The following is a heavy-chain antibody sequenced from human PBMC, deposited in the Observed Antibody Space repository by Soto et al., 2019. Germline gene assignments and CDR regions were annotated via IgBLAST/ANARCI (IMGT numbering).Heavy chain of an antibody. Sequence: QVQLVQSGAEVKKPGSSVKVSCKASGGTFSSYAISWVRQAPGQGLEWMGGIIPIFGTANYAQKFQGRVTIXXDXSXXTAYLELSSLRSEDTAVYYCARDEEAGGYSYDLDYWGQGTLVTVSS. J-gene: IGHJ4*02. CDR2: IIPIFGTA. V-gene: IGHV1-69*05. CDR1: GGTFSSYA. D-gene: IGHD5-18*01. CDR3: ARDEEAGGYSYDLDY.